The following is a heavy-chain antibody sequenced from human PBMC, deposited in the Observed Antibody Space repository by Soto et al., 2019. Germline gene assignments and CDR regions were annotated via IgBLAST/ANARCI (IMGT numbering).Heavy chain of an antibody. CDR2: ISGSGGST. CDR3: AKDLSSIWSGYYADY. D-gene: IGHD3-3*01. Sequence: GGSLRLSCAASGFTFSGYAMSWVRQAPGKGLEWVSAISGSGGSTYYADSVKGRFTISRDNSKNTLYLQMNSLRAEDTAVYYCAKDLSSIWSGYYADYWGQGTLVTVSS. CDR1: GFTFSGYA. J-gene: IGHJ4*02. V-gene: IGHV3-23*01.